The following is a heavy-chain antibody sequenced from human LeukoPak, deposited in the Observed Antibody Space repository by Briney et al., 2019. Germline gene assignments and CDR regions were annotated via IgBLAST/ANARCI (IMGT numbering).Heavy chain of an antibody. Sequence: GASVKVSCKASGYTFRSYAISWVRQAPGQGLEWMGWISTDNGNTNYAQKVQGRVTMTTDTFTSTAYMGLRNLRSDDTAVYYCARDYDGYRPYYFDYWGQGTLVTVSS. J-gene: IGHJ4*02. CDR1: GYTFRSYA. CDR3: ARDYDGYRPYYFDY. D-gene: IGHD5-24*01. V-gene: IGHV1-18*01. CDR2: ISTDNGNT.